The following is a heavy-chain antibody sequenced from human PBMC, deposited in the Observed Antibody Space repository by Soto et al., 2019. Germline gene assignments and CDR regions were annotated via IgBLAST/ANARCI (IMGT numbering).Heavy chain of an antibody. D-gene: IGHD3-22*01. V-gene: IGHV1-69*01. CDR2: IIPIFGTA. J-gene: IGHJ6*02. CDR1: GGTFSSYA. CDR3: ARERDSQNEENYCYDSRGYSPRMDV. Sequence: QVQLVQSGAEVKKPGSSVKVSCKASGGTFSSYAISWVRQAPGQGLEWMGGIIPIFGTANYAQKFQGRVTITADESTSTAYMELSSLRSEDTAVYYCARERDSQNEENYCYDSRGYSPRMDVWGQGTTVTVSS.